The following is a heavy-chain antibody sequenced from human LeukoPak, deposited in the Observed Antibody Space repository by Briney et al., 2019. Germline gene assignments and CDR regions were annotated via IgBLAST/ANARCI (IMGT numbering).Heavy chain of an antibody. CDR2: ISDRGDTT. D-gene: IGHD7-27*01. V-gene: IGHV3-23*01. Sequence: GGSLRLSCAVTGFTFHTEAMTWVRQGRGKGMEWVSTISDRGDTTYYTDSVKGRFTISRDNSKNTVYLQMNSLRAEDTALYYCAKGLGFLPQFDYWGQGTLVAVSS. CDR3: AKGLGFLPQFDY. J-gene: IGHJ4*02. CDR1: GFTFHTEA.